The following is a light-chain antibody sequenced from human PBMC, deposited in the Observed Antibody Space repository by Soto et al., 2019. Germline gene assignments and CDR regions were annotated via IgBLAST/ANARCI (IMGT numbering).Light chain of an antibody. Sequence: QSVLTQPPSVSAAPGQKVTISCSGSSSNIGNNYVSWFQQLPGAAPRLLIYDDYNRPSGMPDRFSGSKSGTSATLGITGLQAGDEAEYYCATWDSSLSAVVFGGGTKLTVL. CDR2: DDY. CDR1: SSNIGNNY. V-gene: IGLV1-51*01. CDR3: ATWDSSLSAVV. J-gene: IGLJ2*01.